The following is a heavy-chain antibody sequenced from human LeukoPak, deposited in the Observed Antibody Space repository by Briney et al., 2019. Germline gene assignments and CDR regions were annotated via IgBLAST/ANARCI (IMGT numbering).Heavy chain of an antibody. Sequence: PGGSLRLSCAASGFSFSTHWMSWFRQAPGKGLEWVALIKQDGSDKHYVDSVKGRFTISRDNAKNPLYLQMNSLRADDTAVYYCAGDEGWTFDIWGQGTKVTVPS. CDR3: AGDEGWTFDI. J-gene: IGHJ3*02. V-gene: IGHV3-7*01. CDR2: IKQDGSDK. CDR1: GFSFSTHW. D-gene: IGHD5-24*01.